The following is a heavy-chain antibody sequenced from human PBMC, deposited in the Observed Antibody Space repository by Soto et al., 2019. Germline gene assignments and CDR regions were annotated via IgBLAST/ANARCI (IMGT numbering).Heavy chain of an antibody. CDR3: ARRSWPVIAAAAPPFDY. D-gene: IGHD6-13*01. Sequence: PGGSLRLSCAASGFTFSSYAMHWVRQAPGKGLEWVAVISYDGSNKYYADSVKGRFTISRDNSKNTLYLQMNSLRAEDTAVYYCARRSWPVIAAAAPPFDYWGQGTLVTVSS. CDR2: ISYDGSNK. CDR1: GFTFSSYA. V-gene: IGHV3-30-3*01. J-gene: IGHJ4*02.